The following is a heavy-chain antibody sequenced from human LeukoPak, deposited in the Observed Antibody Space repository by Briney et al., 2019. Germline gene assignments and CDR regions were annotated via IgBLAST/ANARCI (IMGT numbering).Heavy chain of an antibody. Sequence: SETLSLTCTVSGGSISSYYWSWIRQPAGKGLEWIGRIYTSGSTNYNPSLKSRVTMSVDTSKNQFSLKLSSVAAADTAVYYCARVVTMVRGVISNWFDPWGQGTLVTVSS. CDR1: GGSISSYY. CDR3: ARVVTMVRGVISNWFDP. CDR2: IYTSGST. V-gene: IGHV4-4*07. D-gene: IGHD3-10*01. J-gene: IGHJ5*02.